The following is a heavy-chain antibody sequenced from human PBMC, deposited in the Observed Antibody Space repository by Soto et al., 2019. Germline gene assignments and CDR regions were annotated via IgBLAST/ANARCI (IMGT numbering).Heavy chain of an antibody. CDR2: LYYSGST. D-gene: IGHD3-3*01. V-gene: IGHV4-61*01. Sequence: SETLSLTCTVSGGSVSSGSYYWSWIRQPPGKGLEYIGYLYYSGSTNYNPSLKSRVTISVDTPKNQFPLKLTSVTAADTAIYYCARGQAFWTGYYRMPYYFDYWGQGTLVT. CDR1: GGSVSSGSYY. CDR3: ARGQAFWTGYYRMPYYFDY. J-gene: IGHJ4*02.